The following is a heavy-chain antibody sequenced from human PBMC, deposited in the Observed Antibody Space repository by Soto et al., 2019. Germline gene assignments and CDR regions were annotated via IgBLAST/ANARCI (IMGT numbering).Heavy chain of an antibody. CDR3: VKGWNPRRAFDY. CDR1: RFKFASYA. V-gene: IGHV3-23*01. CDR2: ISGSGVST. J-gene: IGHJ4*02. D-gene: IGHD1-1*01. Sequence: PGGSLRLSCVASRFKFASYAMSWVRQAPGKGLEWVSGISGSGVSTFYADSVKGRFTISRDNSRNTLYLQMNNLRVEDTAQYYCVKGWNPRRAFDYWGQGTVVTVSS.